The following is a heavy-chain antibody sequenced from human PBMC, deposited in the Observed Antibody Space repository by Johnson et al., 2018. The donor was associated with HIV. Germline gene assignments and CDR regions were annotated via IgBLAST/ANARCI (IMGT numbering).Heavy chain of an antibody. CDR2: INWNGGST. Sequence: QVQLVESGGGVVQPGRSLRLSCAASGFTFSSYAMHWVRQAPGKGLEWVSGINWNGGSTGYADSVKGRFTISRDNSKNTLYLQMNSLRAEDTAVYYCAREGATIEGRSTFDIWGPGTMVTVSS. J-gene: IGHJ3*02. CDR1: GFTFSSYA. D-gene: IGHD5-24*01. V-gene: IGHV3-NL1*01. CDR3: AREGATIEGRSTFDI.